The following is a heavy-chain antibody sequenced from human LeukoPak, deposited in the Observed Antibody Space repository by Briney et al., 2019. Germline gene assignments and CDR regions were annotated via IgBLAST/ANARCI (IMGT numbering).Heavy chain of an antibody. CDR2: IYYSGST. J-gene: IGHJ5*02. D-gene: IGHD2-15*01. CDR3: AREGTEGYCSGGSCYPKYFNWFVP. Sequence: TSETLSLTCTVSGGSISSYYWSWIRQPPGKGLEWIGYIYYSGSTNYNPSLKSRVTISVDTSKNQFSLKLSSVTAADTAVYYCAREGTEGYCSGGSCYPKYFNWFVPWGQGTLVTVSS. CDR1: GGSISSYY. V-gene: IGHV4-59*01.